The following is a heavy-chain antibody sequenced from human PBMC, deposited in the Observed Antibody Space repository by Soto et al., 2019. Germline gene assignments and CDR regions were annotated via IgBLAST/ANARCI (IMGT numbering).Heavy chain of an antibody. D-gene: IGHD2-21*02. V-gene: IGHV1-69*01. CDR2: IIPIFGTA. Sequence: QVQLVQSGAEVKKPGSSVKVSCKASGGTFSSNAISWVRQAPGQGLEWMGGIIPIFGTANYAQKFQGRVTITADASTSTAYMELSSLRAEDTAVYYCATPLGGYLSYYFDYWGQGTLVTVSS. CDR1: GGTFSSNA. CDR3: ATPLGGYLSYYFDY. J-gene: IGHJ4*02.